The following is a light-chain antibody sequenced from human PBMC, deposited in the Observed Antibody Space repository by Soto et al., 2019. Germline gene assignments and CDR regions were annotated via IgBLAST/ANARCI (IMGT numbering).Light chain of an antibody. J-gene: IGKJ1*01. Sequence: DNQMTQSPSTLSAPVGHRVTITCLASQSISPWLAWYQQKPGKAPKVLIFDVSNLESGVPSRFRGSGHGTEFTLTISSLQPDDFATYYCLQYHTYRTFGQGTKVDIK. V-gene: IGKV1-5*01. CDR2: DVS. CDR3: LQYHTYRT. CDR1: QSISPW.